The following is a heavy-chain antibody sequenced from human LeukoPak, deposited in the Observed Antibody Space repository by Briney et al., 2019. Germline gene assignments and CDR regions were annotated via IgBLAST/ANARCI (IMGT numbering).Heavy chain of an antibody. CDR2: ISSSGSTI. Sequence: PGGSLRLSCAASGFTFSSYEMNWVRQAPGKGLEWVSYISSSGSTIYYADSVKGRFTISRDNAKNSLYLQMNSLRAEDTAVYYCASQKYSSGWLWYFQHWGQGTLVTVSS. J-gene: IGHJ1*01. V-gene: IGHV3-48*03. D-gene: IGHD6-19*01. CDR1: GFTFSSYE. CDR3: ASQKYSSGWLWYFQH.